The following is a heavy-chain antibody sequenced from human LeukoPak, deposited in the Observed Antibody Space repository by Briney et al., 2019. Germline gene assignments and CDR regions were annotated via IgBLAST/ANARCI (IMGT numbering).Heavy chain of an antibody. J-gene: IGHJ4*02. CDR3: ARQGPSFIAAAGTDY. D-gene: IGHD6-13*01. CDR1: GYSFTSYW. Sequence: GESLKISCQGSGYSFTSYWISWVRQMPGKGLEWMGRIDPSDSYTNYSPSFQRHVTISHDKSISTAYLQWSSLKASDTAMYYCARQGPSFIAAAGTDYWGQGTLVTVSS. CDR2: IDPSDSYT. V-gene: IGHV5-10-1*01.